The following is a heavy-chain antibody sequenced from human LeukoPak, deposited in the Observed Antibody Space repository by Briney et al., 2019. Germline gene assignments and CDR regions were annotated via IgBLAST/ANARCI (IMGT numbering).Heavy chain of an antibody. J-gene: IGHJ4*02. CDR1: GYTFTNND. Sequence: ASVKVSCKASGYTFTNNDINWVRQATGQGLEWMGRMNPNSGNTGYAQMFQGRVTITRNTSISTAYMKLSSLRSEDTAVYYCARRVGPYYFDYWGQGTLVTVSS. V-gene: IGHV1-8*01. CDR3: ARRVGPYYFDY. D-gene: IGHD1-26*01. CDR2: MNPNSGNT.